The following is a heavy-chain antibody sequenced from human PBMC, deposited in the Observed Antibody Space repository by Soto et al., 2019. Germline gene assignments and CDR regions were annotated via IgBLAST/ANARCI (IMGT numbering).Heavy chain of an antibody. CDR2: IYYSGST. V-gene: IGHV4-59*01. J-gene: IGHJ4*02. Sequence: PSETLSLTCTVSGGSISSYYWSWIRQPPGKGLEWIGYIYYSGSTNYNPSLKSRVTISVDTSKNQFSLKLSSVTAADTAGYYCARWRYVYSFDYWGQGTLVTVSS. CDR1: GGSISSYY. CDR3: ARWRYVYSFDY. D-gene: IGHD5-18*01.